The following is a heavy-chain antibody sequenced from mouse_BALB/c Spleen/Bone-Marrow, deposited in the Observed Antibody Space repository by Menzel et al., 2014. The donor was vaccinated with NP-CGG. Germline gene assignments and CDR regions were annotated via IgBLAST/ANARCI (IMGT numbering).Heavy chain of an antibody. CDR2: INPYNGDT. V-gene: IGHV1-37*01. J-gene: IGHJ3*01. CDR3: GRVDLSPMIITY. Sequence: EVKLEESGPELVKPGASVKISCKASNYSFTEYFMNWVKQSHGKSLEWIGRINPYNGDTFYNQKFKDKATLTVDRSSSTAHMELLSLTSDDSAVYYCGRVDLSPMIITYWGQGTLVTVSA. CDR1: NYSFTEYF. D-gene: IGHD2-4*01.